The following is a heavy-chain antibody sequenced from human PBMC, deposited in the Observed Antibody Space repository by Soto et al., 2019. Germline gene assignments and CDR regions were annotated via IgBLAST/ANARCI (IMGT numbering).Heavy chain of an antibody. J-gene: IGHJ4*02. CDR1: GSRCTRHL. Sequence: PGESLQISGKGSGSRCTRHLSGAVRQMPGKGLEWMGIIYPGDSDTRYRPSFQGQVTISADKSISTGSLQWCTLKASDTAMYYCARHFGSGFDYWGQGTLVTVSS. D-gene: IGHD6-19*01. CDR2: IYPGDSDT. V-gene: IGHV5-51*01. CDR3: ARHFGSGFDY.